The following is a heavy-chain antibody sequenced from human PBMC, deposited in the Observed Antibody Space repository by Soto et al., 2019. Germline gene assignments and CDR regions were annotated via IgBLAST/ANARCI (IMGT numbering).Heavy chain of an antibody. D-gene: IGHD5-18*01. Sequence: PSETLSLTCTVSGGSISSYYWSWIRQPPGKGLEWIGHIFYSGSTNYNPALKSRVTISVDTSKSQFSLKLSSVTAADTAVYYCARPLYSYGPMDVWGQGTAVTVSS. CDR1: GGSISSYY. V-gene: IGHV4-59*01. CDR2: IFYSGST. CDR3: ARPLYSYGPMDV. J-gene: IGHJ6*02.